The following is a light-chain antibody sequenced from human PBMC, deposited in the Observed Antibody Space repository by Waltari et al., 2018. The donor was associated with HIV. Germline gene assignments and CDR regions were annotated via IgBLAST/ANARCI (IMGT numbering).Light chain of an antibody. Sequence: QSMLTQPPSVSGAPGQRVTISCSGSSSNIGDRYDLHWYQHIPGTAPKPLIYESTNRPSGVPDRFSASTSGTSASLAITGLQAEDEADYYCQSFDSVVTSSVFGGGTKLTVL. CDR1: SSNIGDRYD. V-gene: IGLV1-40*01. CDR2: EST. CDR3: QSFDSVVTSSV. J-gene: IGLJ2*01.